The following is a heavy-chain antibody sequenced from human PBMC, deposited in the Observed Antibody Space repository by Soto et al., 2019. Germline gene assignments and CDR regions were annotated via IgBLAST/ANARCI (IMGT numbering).Heavy chain of an antibody. D-gene: IGHD5-12*01. CDR2: INPANGVT. CDR3: ARRPSCGCFDF. J-gene: IGHJ4*02. CDR1: GYTFTTIF. V-gene: IGHV1-3*01. Sequence: GASVKVSCKTSGYTFTTIFLHWLRQAPGQRLEWMGWINPANGVTMYSQKFLGRVSNTRDTSATTAYMELTSLTSDDTAVYYCARRPSCGCFDFWGQGTLVTVSS.